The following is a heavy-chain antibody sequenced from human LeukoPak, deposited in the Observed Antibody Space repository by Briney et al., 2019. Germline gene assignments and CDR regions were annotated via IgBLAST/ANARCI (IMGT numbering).Heavy chain of an antibody. CDR2: MHYSGDS. V-gene: IGHV4-59*01. Sequence: SETLSLTCTVSGNSISSFFWSWIRQPPGKGLEWIGSMHYSGDSKYNPSLRSRVSLSIDTSKQQFSLRLSSVTAADTAVYYCARSGGSSSGSLGLWYSDIWGQGTMVTVSS. CDR1: GNSISSFF. CDR3: ARSGGSSSGSLGLWYSDI. J-gene: IGHJ3*02. D-gene: IGHD6-19*01.